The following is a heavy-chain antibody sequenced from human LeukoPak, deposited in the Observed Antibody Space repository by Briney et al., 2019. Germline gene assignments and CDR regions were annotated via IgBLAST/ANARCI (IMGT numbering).Heavy chain of an antibody. V-gene: IGHV4-4*07. Sequence: PSETLSLTCTVSGGSISSYYWSWIRQPAGKGLEWIGRIYTSGSTNYNPSLKSRVTMSVDTSKNQFSLKLSSVTAADTAVYYCARYNWNDGDPSLDIWGQGTMVTVSS. J-gene: IGHJ3*02. CDR3: ARYNWNDGDPSLDI. D-gene: IGHD1-1*01. CDR2: IYTSGST. CDR1: GGSISSYY.